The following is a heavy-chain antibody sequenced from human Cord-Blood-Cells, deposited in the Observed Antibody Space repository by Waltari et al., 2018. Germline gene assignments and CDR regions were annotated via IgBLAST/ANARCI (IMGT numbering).Heavy chain of an antibody. Sequence: EVQLLESGGGLVQPGGSLRLSCAASGFTFSSYAMNWVRQAPGKGLEWVSAISGSGGSTYYADSVKGRFTISRDNSKNTLYLQMNSLRAEDTAVYYCAKALAAADDAFDIWGQGTMVTVSS. J-gene: IGHJ3*02. V-gene: IGHV3-23*01. CDR3: AKALAAADDAFDI. D-gene: IGHD6-13*01. CDR2: ISGSGGST. CDR1: GFTFSSYA.